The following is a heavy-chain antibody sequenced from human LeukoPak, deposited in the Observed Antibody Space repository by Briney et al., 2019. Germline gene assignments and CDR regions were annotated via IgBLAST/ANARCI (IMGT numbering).Heavy chain of an antibody. D-gene: IGHD5-12*01. CDR3: ARDPGYGIQGY. J-gene: IGHJ4*02. V-gene: IGHV4-38-2*02. CDR1: GYSISSGYY. Sequence: KSSETLSLTCTVSGYSISSGYYWGWIRQPPGKGLEWIGSIYHSGSTYYNPSLKSRVTISVDTSKNQFSLKLSSVTAADTAVYYCARDPGYGIQGYWGQGTLVTVSS. CDR2: IYHSGST.